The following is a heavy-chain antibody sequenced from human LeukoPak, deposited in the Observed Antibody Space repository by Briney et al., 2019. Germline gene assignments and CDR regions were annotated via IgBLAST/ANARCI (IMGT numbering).Heavy chain of an antibody. D-gene: IGHD3-10*01. CDR3: TKGGAVSSKSITMIRGTRRYYYYMDV. J-gene: IGHJ6*03. CDR1: GFTFRRYG. CDR2: ISGSGGST. Sequence: AGGSLRLSCAASGFTFRRYGMTWVRQAPGKGLEWVSSISGSGGSTLYADSVKGRFTISRDNSKNTLYLQMNSLRAEDTAVYYCTKGGAVSSKSITMIRGTRRYYYYMDVWGKGTTVTISS. V-gene: IGHV3-23*01.